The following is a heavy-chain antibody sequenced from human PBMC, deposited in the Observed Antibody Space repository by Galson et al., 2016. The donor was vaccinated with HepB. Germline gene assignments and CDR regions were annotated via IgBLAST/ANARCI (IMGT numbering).Heavy chain of an antibody. CDR3: AKVDFHGGVCLDY. D-gene: IGHD2-8*02. Sequence: ETLSLTCAAYVGSFSEYYWNWIRQSPGKGLEWIGEINHTGTTKYNPSLKSRVTISVDTSKKELSLKLTSVTAADTAVYYCAKVDFHGGVCLDYWGQGALVTVSA. J-gene: IGHJ4*02. CDR2: INHTGTT. CDR1: VGSFSEYY. V-gene: IGHV4-34*01.